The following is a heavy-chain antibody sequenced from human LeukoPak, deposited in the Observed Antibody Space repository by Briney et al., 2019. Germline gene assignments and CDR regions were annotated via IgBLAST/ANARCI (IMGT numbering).Heavy chain of an antibody. J-gene: IGHJ6*03. CDR3: VSRRSKQQPYYYYMDI. D-gene: IGHD6-13*01. CDR1: GDYISSVSYY. Sequence: SETLSLTCTVSGDYISSVSYYWSWIRQPAGKGLEWIGRIYSNGDTKSNPSLKSRVTISLDTSKNQFSLKLSSATAADTAVYYCVSRRSKQQPYYYYMDIWGKGTTVTVSS. V-gene: IGHV4-61*02. CDR2: IYSNGDT.